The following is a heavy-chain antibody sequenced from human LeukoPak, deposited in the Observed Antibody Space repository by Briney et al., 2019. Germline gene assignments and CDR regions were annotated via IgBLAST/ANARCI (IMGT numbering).Heavy chain of an antibody. CDR3: ARIAGGSTSRIVDY. CDR1: GFTFSSYS. Sequence: GGSLRLSCAASGFTFSSYSMNWVRQAPGKGLEWVSYISSSSSTIYYADSVKGRFTISRDNAKNSLYLQMNSLRAEDTAVYYCARIAGGSTSRIVDYWGQGTLVTVSS. CDR2: ISSSSSTI. J-gene: IGHJ4*02. D-gene: IGHD2-2*01. V-gene: IGHV3-48*04.